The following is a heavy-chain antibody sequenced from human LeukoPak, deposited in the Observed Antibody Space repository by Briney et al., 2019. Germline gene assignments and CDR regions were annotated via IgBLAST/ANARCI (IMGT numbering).Heavy chain of an antibody. D-gene: IGHD2/OR15-2a*01. CDR3: ARRKFYDTYLDP. Sequence: GDSLKISCKGPEYDFTNYWIGWVRQMPGRGLEWMGIAHPATSIIHYGPSFQGQVTISFDRSLSTAYLQWTSLKASDSGMYFCARRKFYDTYLDPWGRGTLVTVSS. V-gene: IGHV5-51*01. CDR1: EYDFTNYW. CDR2: AHPATSII. J-gene: IGHJ5*02.